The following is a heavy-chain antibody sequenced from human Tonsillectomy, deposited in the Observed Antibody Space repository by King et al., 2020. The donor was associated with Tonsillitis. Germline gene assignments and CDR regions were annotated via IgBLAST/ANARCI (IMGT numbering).Heavy chain of an antibody. CDR2: IYHSGST. V-gene: IGHV4-38-2*02. CDR3: ASIGGAKGLTIFEAGNDY. CDR1: GYSISSGYY. Sequence: VQLQESGPGLVKPSETLSLTCTVSGYSISSGYYWGWIRQPPGKGLEWIGSIYHSGSTYYNPSLKSRVTISVDTSKNQFSLKLSSVTAADTAVYYCASIGGAKGLTIFEAGNDYWGQGTLVTVSS. J-gene: IGHJ4*02. D-gene: IGHD3-3*01.